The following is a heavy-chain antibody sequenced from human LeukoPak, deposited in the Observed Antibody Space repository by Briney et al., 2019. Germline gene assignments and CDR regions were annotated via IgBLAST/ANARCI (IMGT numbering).Heavy chain of an antibody. J-gene: IGHJ5*02. CDR3: ARGRGILTGYSNCRFDP. D-gene: IGHD3-9*01. CDR1: SGSISNSNYY. V-gene: IGHV4-39*07. CDR2: INHVGIT. Sequence: SETLSLTCTVSSGSISNSNYYWGWIRQSPGKGLEWIGHINHVGITNHNPSLKSRVTISVDTSKNQFSLKLSSVTAADTAVYYCARGRGILTGYSNCRFDPWGQGTLVTVSS.